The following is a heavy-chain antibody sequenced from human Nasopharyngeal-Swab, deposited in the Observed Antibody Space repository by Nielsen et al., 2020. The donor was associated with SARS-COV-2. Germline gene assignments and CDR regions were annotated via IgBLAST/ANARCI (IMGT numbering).Heavy chain of an antibody. CDR2: ISAYNGNT. Sequence: WVRQAPGQGLEGMGGISAYNGNTNYAQKLQGRVTMTTDTSTSTAYMELRSQRSDDTAVYYCARLWDSSSWNYYYGMDVWGQGTTVTVSS. CDR3: ARLWDSSSWNYYYGMDV. J-gene: IGHJ6*02. D-gene: IGHD6-13*01. V-gene: IGHV1-18*01.